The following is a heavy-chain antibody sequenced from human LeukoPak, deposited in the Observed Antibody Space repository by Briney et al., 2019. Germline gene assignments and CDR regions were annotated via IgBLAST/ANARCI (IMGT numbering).Heavy chain of an antibody. V-gene: IGHV3-23*01. J-gene: IGHJ4*02. CDR2: ISGSGGST. CDR1: GFTFDDYA. D-gene: IGHD4-11*01. Sequence: GGSLRLSCAASGFTFDDYAMHWVRQAPGKGLEWVSAISGSGGSTYYADSVKGRFTISRDNSKNTLYLQMNSLRAEDTAVYYCAKDIRTITTHYDYWGQGTLVTVSS. CDR3: AKDIRTITTHYDY.